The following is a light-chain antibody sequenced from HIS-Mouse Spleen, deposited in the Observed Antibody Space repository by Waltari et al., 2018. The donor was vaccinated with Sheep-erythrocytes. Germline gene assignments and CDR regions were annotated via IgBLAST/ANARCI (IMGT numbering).Light chain of an antibody. CDR3: SSYAGSNNWV. V-gene: IGLV2-8*01. CDR1: SSDVGGYNS. CDR2: EVS. J-gene: IGLJ3*02. Sequence: QSALTQPPSASGSPGQSVTISCTGTSSDVGGYNSASCYQQHPGKAPKLMIYEVSKRPSGVPDRFSGSKSGNTASLTVSGLQAEDEADYYCSSYAGSNNWVFGGGTKLTVL.